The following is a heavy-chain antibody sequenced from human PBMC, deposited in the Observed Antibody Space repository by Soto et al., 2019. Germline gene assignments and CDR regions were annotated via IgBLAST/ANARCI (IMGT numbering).Heavy chain of an antibody. V-gene: IGHV1-69*12. CDR1: GGTFSSYA. D-gene: IGHD3-10*01. J-gene: IGHJ5*02. CDR3: ASLTVSPGGVWFDP. CDR2: IIPIFGTA. Sequence: QVQLVQSGAEVKKPGSSVKVSCKASGGTFSSYAISWVRQAPGQGLEWMGGIIPIFGTANYAQKFQGRVTITADESTSTASMELSSLRSEETAVYYGASLTVSPGGVWFDPWGQGTLVTVSS.